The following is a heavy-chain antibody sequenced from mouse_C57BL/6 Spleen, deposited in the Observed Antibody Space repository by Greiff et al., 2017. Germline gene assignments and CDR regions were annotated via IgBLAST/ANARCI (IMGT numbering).Heavy chain of an antibody. Sequence: EVQVVESGGGLVQPKGSLKLSCAASGFSFNTYAMNWVRQAPGKGLEWVARIRSKSNNYATYYADSVKDRFTISRDDSESMLYLQMNNLKTEDTAMYYCVRHYYYGSFYVMDYWGQGTSVTVSS. V-gene: IGHV10-1*01. CDR3: VRHYYYGSFYVMDY. CDR2: IRSKSNNYAT. D-gene: IGHD1-1*01. CDR1: GFSFNTYA. J-gene: IGHJ4*01.